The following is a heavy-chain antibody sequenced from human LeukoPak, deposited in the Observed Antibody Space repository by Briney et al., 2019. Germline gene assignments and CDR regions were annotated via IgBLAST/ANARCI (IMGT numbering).Heavy chain of an antibody. CDR3: AKAGLTAIAATAGTWNWFDP. CDR1: GFTFSTYA. D-gene: IGHD6-13*01. V-gene: IGHV3-30*18. Sequence: HPGASLRLSCAASGFTFSTYAMHWVRQAPGKGLEWLAFISYEGGDKYYGDSVKGRLTIYRDNSKNTVYLQMNSLRAEDTAVYYCAKAGLTAIAATAGTWNWFDPWGQGTLVTVSS. CDR2: ISYEGGDK. J-gene: IGHJ5*02.